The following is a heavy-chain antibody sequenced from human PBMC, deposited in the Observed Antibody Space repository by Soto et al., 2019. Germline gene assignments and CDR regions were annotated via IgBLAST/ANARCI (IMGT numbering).Heavy chain of an antibody. CDR1: GGSISSYY. CDR2: IYYSGST. CDR3: ASTIFGGNWFDP. Sequence: SETLSLTCTVSGGSISSYYWSWIRQPPGKGLEWIGYIYYSGSTNYNPSLKSRVTISVDTSKNQFPLKLSSVTAADTAVYYCASTIFGGNWFDPWGQGTLVTVSS. V-gene: IGHV4-59*01. D-gene: IGHD3-3*01. J-gene: IGHJ5*02.